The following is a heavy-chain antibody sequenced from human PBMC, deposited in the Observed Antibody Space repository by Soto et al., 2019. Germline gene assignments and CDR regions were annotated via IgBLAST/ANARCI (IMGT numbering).Heavy chain of an antibody. CDR2: IVVGSGNT. CDR3: AARGGRDYYMDV. J-gene: IGHJ6*03. D-gene: IGHD2-15*01. Sequence: PVKVSCQASGFTFTSSALPWGRQARGQRLEWIGWIVVGSGNTNYAQNFQERVTITRDMSTSTAYMELNRLRSDDTAVYYCAARGGRDYYMDVWGKGTTVTVSS. V-gene: IGHV1-58*01. CDR1: GFTFTSSA.